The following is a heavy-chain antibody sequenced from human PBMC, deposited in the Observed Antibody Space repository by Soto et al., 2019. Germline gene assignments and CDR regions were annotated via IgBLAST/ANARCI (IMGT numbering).Heavy chain of an antibody. Sequence: SETLSLTCTVSGGSISNYYWSWIRQPPGKGLEWIGYIYYSGSTNYNPSLKSRVTISVDTSKNQFSLKLSSVTAADTAVYYCARGYRSLDYWGQGTLVTVSS. V-gene: IGHV4-59*01. CDR1: GGSISNYY. CDR2: IYYSGST. D-gene: IGHD4-4*01. J-gene: IGHJ4*02. CDR3: ARGYRSLDY.